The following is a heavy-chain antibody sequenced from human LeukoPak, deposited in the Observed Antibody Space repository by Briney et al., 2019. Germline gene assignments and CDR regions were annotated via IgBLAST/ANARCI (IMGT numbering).Heavy chain of an antibody. CDR1: GFTFSSYA. J-gene: IGHJ4*02. CDR2: ITGSGDHT. CDR3: AKGLAVAGTGDY. V-gene: IGHV3-23*01. Sequence: PGRSLRLSCAASGFTFSSYAMSWVRQAPGKGLEWVSAITGSGDHTYYADSVKGRFTVSRDNSKNTLYLQMNSLRAEDTAVYYCAKGLAVAGTGDYWGQGTLVTVFS. D-gene: IGHD6-19*01.